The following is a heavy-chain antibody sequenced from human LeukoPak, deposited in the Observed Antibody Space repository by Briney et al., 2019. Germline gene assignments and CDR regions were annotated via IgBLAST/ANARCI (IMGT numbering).Heavy chain of an antibody. CDR2: IYHSEST. CDR3: ARDYGRPWGDNWYFDL. V-gene: IGHV4-30-2*01. CDR1: GGSISSGGYS. D-gene: IGHD3-16*01. J-gene: IGHJ2*01. Sequence: SETLSLTCAVSGGSISSGGYSWSWIRQPPGKGLEWIGYIYHSESTYYNPSLKSRVTISVDTSKNQFSLKLSSVTAADTAVYYCARDYGRPWGDNWYFDLWGRGTLVTVSS.